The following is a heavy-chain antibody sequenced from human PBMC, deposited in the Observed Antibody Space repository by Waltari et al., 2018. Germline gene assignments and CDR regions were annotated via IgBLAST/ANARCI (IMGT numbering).Heavy chain of an antibody. CDR2: ISGRRDST. CDR3: AKFNITGTGD. V-gene: IGHV3-23*01. Sequence: EVQLLESGGGLVQPGGSLRLSCAASGFTFSSYAMSWVRQAPGKGLEWVSAISGRRDSTDDADAVKGRLTSSQEKSKTTLYLETKGLRAEDTAVYYCAKFNITGTGDWGQGTLVTVSS. CDR1: GFTFSSYA. J-gene: IGHJ4*02. D-gene: IGHD1-7*01.